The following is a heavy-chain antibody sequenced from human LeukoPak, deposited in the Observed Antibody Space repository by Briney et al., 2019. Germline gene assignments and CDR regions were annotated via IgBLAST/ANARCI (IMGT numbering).Heavy chain of an antibody. CDR3: AREVRGYSYGYFDY. CDR2: IYYSGST. CDR1: GGSISSGDYY. D-gene: IGHD5-18*01. J-gene: IGHJ4*02. V-gene: IGHV4-30-4*01. Sequence: SQTLSLTCTVSGGSISSGDYYWSWLRPPPGKGLEWIGYIYYSGSTYYNPSLKSRVTISVDTSKNQFSLKLSSVTAADTDVYYCAREVRGYSYGYFDYWGEGTRVTVSS.